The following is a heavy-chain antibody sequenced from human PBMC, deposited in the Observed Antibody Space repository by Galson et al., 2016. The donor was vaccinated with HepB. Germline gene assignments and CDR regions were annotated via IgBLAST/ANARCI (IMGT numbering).Heavy chain of an antibody. CDR2: IFWDHEK. Sequence: PALVKPTQTLTLTCTVSGFSLNDATMGVGWIRQPPGQALEWLAHIFWDHEKSFRTSLRSRLTLYRDTSKRQVVLSMTNMDPVDTATYYCTRAIPALGFYFDSWGQGVLVTVSS. D-gene: IGHD1-14*01. V-gene: IGHV2-26*01. CDR1: GFSLNDATMG. J-gene: IGHJ4*02. CDR3: TRAIPALGFYFDS.